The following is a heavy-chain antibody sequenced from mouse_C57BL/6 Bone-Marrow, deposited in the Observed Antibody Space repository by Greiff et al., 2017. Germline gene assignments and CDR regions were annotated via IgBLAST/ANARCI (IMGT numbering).Heavy chain of an antibody. D-gene: IGHD2-12*01. CDR3: ARNLVSSYFDD. Sequence: VKLQESGPELVKPGASVKISCKASGYAFSSSWMNWVKQRPGKGLEWIGRIYPGDGDTNYNGKFKGKATLTADKSSSTASMQLSSLTSEDSAVFVGARNLVSSYFDDWGQGHTLTVSS. CDR1: GYAFSSSW. V-gene: IGHV1-82*01. CDR2: IYPGDGDT. J-gene: IGHJ2*01.